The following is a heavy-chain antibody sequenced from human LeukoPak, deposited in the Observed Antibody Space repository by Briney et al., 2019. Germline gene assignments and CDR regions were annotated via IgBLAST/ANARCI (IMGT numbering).Heavy chain of an antibody. CDR1: GGSISSGGYY. J-gene: IGHJ4*02. CDR2: IYTSGST. Sequence: PSETLSLTCTVSGGSISSGGYYWSWIRQHPGKGLEWIGRIYTSGSTNYNPSLKSRVTMSVDTSKNQFSLKLSSVTAADTAVYYCARADRRRFGELSPFDYWGQGTLVTVSS. D-gene: IGHD3-10*01. CDR3: ARADRRRFGELSPFDY. V-gene: IGHV4-61*02.